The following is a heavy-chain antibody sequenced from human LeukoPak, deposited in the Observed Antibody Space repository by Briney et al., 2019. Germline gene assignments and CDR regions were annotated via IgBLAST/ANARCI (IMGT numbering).Heavy chain of an antibody. J-gene: IGHJ4*02. CDR3: ASAHDYGDYEYYFDY. CDR2: IIPIFGTA. Sequence: SVKVSCKASGGTFSSYAISWVRQAPGQGLEWMGGIIPIFGTANYAQKFQGRVTITADESTSTAHMELCSLRSEDTAVYYCASAHDYGDYEYYFDYWGQGTLVTVSS. CDR1: GGTFSSYA. D-gene: IGHD4-17*01. V-gene: IGHV1-69*13.